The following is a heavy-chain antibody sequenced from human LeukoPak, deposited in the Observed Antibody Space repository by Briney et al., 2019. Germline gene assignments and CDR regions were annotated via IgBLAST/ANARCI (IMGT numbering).Heavy chain of an antibody. Sequence: ASVKVSCRTSGYSFTSHGISWVRQAPGQGLEWMGWMSGDSGKTKYIQKFQGRVTMTKDTSTSTAYMELRSLTSDDTAIYYCARDSDWGLFDCWGQGSLVTVSS. CDR1: GYSFTSHG. CDR3: ARDSDWGLFDC. V-gene: IGHV1-18*01. D-gene: IGHD2-21*01. J-gene: IGHJ4*02. CDR2: MSGDSGKT.